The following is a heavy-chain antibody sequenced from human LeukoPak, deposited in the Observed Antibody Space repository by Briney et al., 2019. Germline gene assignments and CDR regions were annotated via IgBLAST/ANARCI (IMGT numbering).Heavy chain of an antibody. J-gene: IGHJ4*02. CDR1: GFTFSSYW. D-gene: IGHD7-27*01. V-gene: IGHV3-74*01. CDR2: INNDGSGT. CDR3: VRGLLGPDY. Sequence: GGSLRLSCAASGFTFSSYWMHWVRQAPAKGLMWVSRINNDGSGTVYADSVEGRFTISRDNAKNTLYLQMNSLRADDTAVYYCVRGLLGPDYWGQGTQVTVSS.